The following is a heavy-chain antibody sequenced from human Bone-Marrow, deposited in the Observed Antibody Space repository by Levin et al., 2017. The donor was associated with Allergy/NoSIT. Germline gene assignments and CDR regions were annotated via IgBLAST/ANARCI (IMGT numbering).Heavy chain of an antibody. CDR1: GGSINNYY. V-gene: IGHV4-59*01. CDR3: ARGGRGDSYQMDVDY. J-gene: IGHJ4*02. Sequence: SETLSLTCTVSGGSINNYYWNWIRQPPGKGLEWIGYIYYSGNTKYNPSLKSRVTISVDTSKNQFSLRLTSVTAADTALYYCARGGRGDSYQMDVDYWGQGTLVTVSS. D-gene: IGHD2-2*01. CDR2: IYYSGNT.